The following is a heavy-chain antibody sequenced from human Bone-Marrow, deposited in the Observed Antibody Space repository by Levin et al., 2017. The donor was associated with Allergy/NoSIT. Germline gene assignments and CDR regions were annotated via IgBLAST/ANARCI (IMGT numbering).Heavy chain of an antibody. V-gene: IGHV4-39*07. J-gene: IGHJ6*02. D-gene: IGHD6-19*01. CDR2: IYYSGST. CDR3: ARDSGLLQQWLVSYYYYGMDV. Sequence: PSETLSLTCTVSGGSISSSSYYWGWIRQPPGKGLEWIGSIYYSGSTYYNPSLKSRVTISVDTSKNQFSLKLSSVTAADTAVYYCARDSGLLQQWLVSYYYYGMDVWGQGTTVTVSS. CDR1: GGSISSSSYY.